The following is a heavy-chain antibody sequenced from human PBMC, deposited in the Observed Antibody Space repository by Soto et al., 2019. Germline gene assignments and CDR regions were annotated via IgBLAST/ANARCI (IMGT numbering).Heavy chain of an antibody. Sequence: EVQLVESGGGLVQPGGSLRLSCAASGFTFSSYWMHWVRQAPGKGLVWVSRINSDGSSTSYADSVKGRFTISRDNAKNTLDLQMNSLRAEDTAVYYCAREAYCGGDCCEPDYWGQGTLVTVSS. D-gene: IGHD2-21*02. CDR1: GFTFSSYW. V-gene: IGHV3-74*01. J-gene: IGHJ4*02. CDR3: AREAYCGGDCCEPDY. CDR2: INSDGSST.